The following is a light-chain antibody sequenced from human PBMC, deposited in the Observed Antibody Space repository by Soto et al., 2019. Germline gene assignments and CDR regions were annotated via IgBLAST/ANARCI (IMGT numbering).Light chain of an antibody. J-gene: IGKJ5*01. Sequence: DIVMTQTPLSSPVTLGQPASISCRSSQSLLHSNGNTFLSWLHQRPGQPPRLLIYKISNRLSGVTERFSGSGAGTDFTLTISRVEAEDVGVYYCMQAKQFPITFGQGTRLEIK. CDR1: QSLLHSNGNTF. CDR2: KIS. CDR3: MQAKQFPIT. V-gene: IGKV2-24*01.